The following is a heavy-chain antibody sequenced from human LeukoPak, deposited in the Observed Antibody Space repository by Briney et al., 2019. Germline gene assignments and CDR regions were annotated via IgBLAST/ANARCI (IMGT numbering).Heavy chain of an antibody. D-gene: IGHD2-15*01. CDR3: TTAPRGYCSGGSCSYAFDI. CDR1: TFTFSNAW. V-gene: IGHV3-15*01. J-gene: IGHJ3*02. CDR2: IRYKSDDGTT. Sequence: GWSLRLSCAASTFTFSNAWMSWVRQAPGKGLEWVGRIRYKSDDGTTDYAAPVKGRFTISRDDSKNTLYLQMNSLKTEDTAVYYCTTAPRGYCSGGSCSYAFDIWGQGTMVTVSS.